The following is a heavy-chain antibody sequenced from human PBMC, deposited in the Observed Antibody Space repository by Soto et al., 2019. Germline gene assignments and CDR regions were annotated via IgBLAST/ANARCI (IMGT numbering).Heavy chain of an antibody. CDR3: ARDVGSYMDV. J-gene: IGHJ6*03. Sequence: SQTLSLTCAIFGDSVSSNSAAWNWIRQSPSRGLEWLGRTYYRSKWFNNYADSVKSRININSDTAENQFSLQLNSVTPDDTAVYYCARDVGSYMDVWGKGTTVTVSS. CDR2: TYYRSKWFN. CDR1: GDSVSSNSAA. V-gene: IGHV6-1*01. D-gene: IGHD1-26*01.